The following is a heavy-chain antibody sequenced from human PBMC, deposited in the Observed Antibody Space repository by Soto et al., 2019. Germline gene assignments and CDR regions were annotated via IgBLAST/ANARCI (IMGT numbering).Heavy chain of an antibody. CDR2: ISSSGSTI. CDR3: AREKRSGWHGDAFDI. J-gene: IGHJ3*02. V-gene: IGHV3-48*03. CDR1: GFTFSSYE. Sequence: GGSLRLSCAASGFTFSSYEMNWVRQAPGKGLEWVSYISSSGSTIYYADSVKGRFTISRDNAKNSLYLQMNSLRAEDTAVYYCAREKRSGWHGDAFDIWGQGTMVTVSS. D-gene: IGHD6-19*01.